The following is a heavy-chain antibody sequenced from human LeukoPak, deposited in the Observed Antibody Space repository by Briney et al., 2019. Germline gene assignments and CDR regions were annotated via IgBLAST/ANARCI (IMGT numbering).Heavy chain of an antibody. CDR1: GGYVSSSSFH. J-gene: IGHJ4*02. V-gene: IGHV4-39*07. CDR3: ARAVYGDRDY. Sequence: PSETLSLTCNVSGGYVSSSSFHWGWIRQPPGKGLEWIGEINHSGSTNYNPSLKSRVTISVDTSKNQFSLKLSSVTAADTAVYYCARAVYGDRDYWGQGTLVTVSS. CDR2: INHSGST. D-gene: IGHD4-17*01.